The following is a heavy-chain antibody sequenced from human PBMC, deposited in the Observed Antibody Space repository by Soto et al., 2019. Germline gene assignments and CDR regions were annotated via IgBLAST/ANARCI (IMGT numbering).Heavy chain of an antibody. J-gene: IGHJ6*02. CDR1: GDSISSGAYY. V-gene: IGHV4-31*03. CDR3: ARDGRLMLRGFSFYNGMDV. CDR2: TSYSGRT. Sequence: SETLSLTCTVSGDSISSGAYYWSWIRQHPGKGLEWIGYTSYSGRTYYNPSLKSRLTISLDTSENQFSLKLTSVTAADTAMYYCARDGRLMLRGFSFYNGMDVWGQGTTVT. D-gene: IGHD3-10*01.